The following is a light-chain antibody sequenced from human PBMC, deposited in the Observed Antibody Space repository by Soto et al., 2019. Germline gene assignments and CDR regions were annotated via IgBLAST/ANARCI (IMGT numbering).Light chain of an antibody. CDR2: DAS. CDR3: QQGSSWPPT. J-gene: IGKJ1*01. Sequence: EIVLTQSPAILSLSPGERATLSCRPSQSVNRYLAWYQQRPGQAPRLLIYDASTRATGIPARFSGSGSGTDFTLTISRLEPEDFAVYYCQQGSSWPPTFGQGTKVEIK. V-gene: IGKV3-11*01. CDR1: QSVNRY.